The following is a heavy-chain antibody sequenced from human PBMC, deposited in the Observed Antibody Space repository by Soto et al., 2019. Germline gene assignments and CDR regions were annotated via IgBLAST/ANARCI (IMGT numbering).Heavy chain of an antibody. V-gene: IGHV3-13*01. D-gene: IGHD2-8*02. CDR3: ERPASYWHGGGGWFDP. Sequence: EVQLVESGGGLVQPGGSLRLSCAASGFTFSAYDMHWVRQPTGKGLEWVSAIGTLHDTYYPDSVKGRFTISRENAKKFLYLQMNGLTAGGPAVYYCERPASYWHGGGGWFDPWGQGTLVTVSS. CDR2: IGTLHDT. J-gene: IGHJ5*02. CDR1: GFTFSAYD.